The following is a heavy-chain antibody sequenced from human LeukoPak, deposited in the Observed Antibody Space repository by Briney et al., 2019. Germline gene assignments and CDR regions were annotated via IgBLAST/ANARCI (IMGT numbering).Heavy chain of an antibody. CDR3: ARVSPSGDYFDY. CDR2: ISYDGSNK. V-gene: IGHV3-30*04. J-gene: IGHJ4*02. D-gene: IGHD4-17*01. Sequence: GGSLRLSCAASGFTFSSYAMSWVRQAPGKGLEWVAVISYDGSNKYYADSVKGRFTISRDNSKNTLYLQMNSLRAEDTAVYYCARVSPSGDYFDYWGQGTLVTVSS. CDR1: GFTFSSYA.